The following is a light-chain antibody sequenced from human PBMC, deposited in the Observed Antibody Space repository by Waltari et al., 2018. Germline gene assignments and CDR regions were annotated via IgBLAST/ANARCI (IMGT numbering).Light chain of an antibody. Sequence: CRASQSVSSNLAWYQQKPGQAPRLLIYGAYTRATGIPARFSGSGSGTEFTLTISSLQSEDFAVYYCQQYNNWPPYPFGQGTKLEIK. J-gene: IGKJ2*01. CDR1: QSVSSN. V-gene: IGKV3-15*01. CDR3: QQYNNWPPYP. CDR2: GAY.